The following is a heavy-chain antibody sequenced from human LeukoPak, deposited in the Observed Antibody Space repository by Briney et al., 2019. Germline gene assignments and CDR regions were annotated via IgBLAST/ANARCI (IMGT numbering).Heavy chain of an antibody. Sequence: GGSLRLSCAASGFTFSSYGMTWVRQAPGKGLEWVANIKADGSENHYVGSVKGQFTISRDNTKNSLYLQMNSLRDEDTAVYYCSAGPHFDYWGQGTLVTVSS. V-gene: IGHV3-7*01. CDR2: IKADGSEN. J-gene: IGHJ4*02. D-gene: IGHD1-14*01. CDR1: GFTFSSYG. CDR3: SAGPHFDY.